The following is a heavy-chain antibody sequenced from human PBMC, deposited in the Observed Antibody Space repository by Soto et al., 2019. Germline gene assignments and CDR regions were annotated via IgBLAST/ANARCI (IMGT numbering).Heavy chain of an antibody. J-gene: IGHJ4*02. Sequence: LRLSFVASGFTFSSYTMNWVRPAPGKGLECVSSISSGSSYIFYGDSLKGRFTVSRDNGKNSLYLQMNSLRVEDTAVYYCAPDPAYYGYYFDFGGQGALVTVSS. CDR3: APDPAYYGYYFDF. CDR1: GFTFSSYT. CDR2: ISSGSSYI. D-gene: IGHD2-21*01. V-gene: IGHV3-21*01.